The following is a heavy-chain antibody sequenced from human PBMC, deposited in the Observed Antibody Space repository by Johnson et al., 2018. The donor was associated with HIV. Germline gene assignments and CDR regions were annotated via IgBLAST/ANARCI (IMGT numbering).Heavy chain of an antibody. CDR3: ASGVTARAPVFM. D-gene: IGHD6-6*01. V-gene: IGHV3-30*04. CDR2: ISHDGSNK. CDR1: GFTFNNYA. J-gene: IGHJ3*02. Sequence: QVQLVESGGGVVQPGRSLRLSCAASGFTFNNYAMHWVRQAPGRGLEWVTVISHDGSNKYYTNSVKGRFTISRDNSRNTIYLQMNSLRPEDTAVYYCASGVTARAPVFMWGQGTMVTVSS.